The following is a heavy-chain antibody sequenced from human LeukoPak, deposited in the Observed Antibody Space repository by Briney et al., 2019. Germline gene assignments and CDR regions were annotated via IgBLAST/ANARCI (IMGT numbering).Heavy chain of an antibody. J-gene: IGHJ5*02. CDR1: GGSISSSSYY. CDR2: IYYSGST. D-gene: IGHD2-15*01. CDR3: ASRRSVVVVAATGNWFDP. V-gene: IGHV4-39*01. Sequence: PSETLSLTCTVSGGSISSSSYYWGWIRQPPGKGLEWIGSIYYSGSTYYNPSLKSRVTISVDTSKNQFSLKLSSVTAADTAVYYCASRRSVVVVAATGNWFDPWGQGTLVTVSS.